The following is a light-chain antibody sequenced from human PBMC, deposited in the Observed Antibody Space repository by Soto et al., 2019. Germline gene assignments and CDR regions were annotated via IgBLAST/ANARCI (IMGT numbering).Light chain of an antibody. Sequence: DNQMTQSPSSLSAFVGDRVTITCRASRAISNYLAWYQQKPGKPPKLLIYAASTLQSGVPSRFSGSGSGTDFTLTISSLQPEDVATYYCQNYNSAPVWFGQGTKVEIK. CDR2: AAS. V-gene: IGKV1-27*01. CDR1: RAISNY. J-gene: IGKJ1*01. CDR3: QNYNSAPVW.